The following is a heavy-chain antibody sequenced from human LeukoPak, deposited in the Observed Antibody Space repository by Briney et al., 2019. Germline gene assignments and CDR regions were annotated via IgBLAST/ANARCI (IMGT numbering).Heavy chain of an antibody. CDR1: GFTVSSNY. D-gene: IGHD2-15*01. CDR3: ARDRYCSGGSCYGTSGYMDV. J-gene: IGHJ6*03. CDR2: IYSGGST. V-gene: IGHV3-53*01. Sequence: GGSLRLSCAASGFTVSSNYMSWVRQAPGKGLEWVSVIYSGGSTYYADSVKGRFTISRDNSENTLYLQMNSLRAEDTAVYYCARDRYCSGGSCYGTSGYMDVWGKGTTVTVSS.